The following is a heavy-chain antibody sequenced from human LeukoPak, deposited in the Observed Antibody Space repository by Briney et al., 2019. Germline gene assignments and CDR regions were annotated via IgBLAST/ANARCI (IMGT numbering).Heavy chain of an antibody. J-gene: IGHJ3*02. V-gene: IGHV1-8*03. D-gene: IGHD3-3*01. Sequence: ASVKVSCKASGYTFTSYGISWVRQATGQGLEWMGWMNPNSGNTGYAQKFQGRVTITRNTSISTAYLELSSLRSEDTAVYYCARGYSDFWSGRRQPGAFDIWGQGTMVTVSS. CDR1: GYTFTSYG. CDR3: ARGYSDFWSGRRQPGAFDI. CDR2: MNPNSGNT.